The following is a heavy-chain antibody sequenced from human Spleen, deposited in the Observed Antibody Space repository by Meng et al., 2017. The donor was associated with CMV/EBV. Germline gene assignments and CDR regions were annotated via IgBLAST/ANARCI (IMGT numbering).Heavy chain of an antibody. CDR3: ARAPSGVNYYYCYGMDV. CDR1: GSTFSSYS. Sequence: GGSLRLSCSASGSTFSSYSMNWVRQAPGKWLEWVSSISSSSSYIYYADSVKGRFTISRDNAKNSLYLQMNSLRAEDTAVYYCARAPSGVNYYYCYGMDVWGQGTTVTVSS. J-gene: IGHJ6*02. D-gene: IGHD3-10*01. CDR2: ISSSSSYI. V-gene: IGHV3-21*01.